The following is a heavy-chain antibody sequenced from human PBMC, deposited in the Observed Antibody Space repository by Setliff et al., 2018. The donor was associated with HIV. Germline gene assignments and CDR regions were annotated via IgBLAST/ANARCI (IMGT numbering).Heavy chain of an antibody. Sequence: TSETLSLTCSVSGASITSHNWSWIRQAAGKGLEWIGRIYTRGNTNYNPSLRSRVTMSVDTSKNQFSLKVTSVTAADTAVYYCTRDLWGDDHYYNNMDVWGKGTTVTVSS. CDR1: GASITSHN. CDR2: IYTRGNT. D-gene: IGHD2-21*02. CDR3: TRDLWGDDHYYNNMDV. J-gene: IGHJ6*03. V-gene: IGHV4-4*07.